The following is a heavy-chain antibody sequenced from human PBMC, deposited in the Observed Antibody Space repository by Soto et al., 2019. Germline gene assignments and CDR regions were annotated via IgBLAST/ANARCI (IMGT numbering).Heavy chain of an antibody. Sequence: GGCLGLAYAASGFTFSSYSMNWVRQAPGKGLEWVSSISSSSSYIYYADSVKGRFTISRDNAKNSLYLQMNSLRAEDTAVSYCARSSMDYYDSSGYPYYFDYWGQGTLVTVSS. D-gene: IGHD3-22*01. CDR2: ISSSSSYI. J-gene: IGHJ4*02. CDR3: ARSSMDYYDSSGYPYYFDY. CDR1: GFTFSSYS. V-gene: IGHV3-21*01.